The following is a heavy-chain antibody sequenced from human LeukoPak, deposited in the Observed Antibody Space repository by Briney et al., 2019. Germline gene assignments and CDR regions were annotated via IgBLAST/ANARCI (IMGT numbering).Heavy chain of an antibody. CDR3: AKEGGRGYYYDSSGYYFDY. Sequence: GGSLRLSCAASGFTFDDYAMHWVRQAPGKGLEWVAVISYDGSNKYYADSVKGRFTISRDNSKNTLYLQMNSLRAEDTAVYYCAKEGGRGYYYDSSGYYFDYWGQGTLVTVSS. CDR2: ISYDGSNK. J-gene: IGHJ4*02. CDR1: GFTFDDYA. D-gene: IGHD3-22*01. V-gene: IGHV3-30*18.